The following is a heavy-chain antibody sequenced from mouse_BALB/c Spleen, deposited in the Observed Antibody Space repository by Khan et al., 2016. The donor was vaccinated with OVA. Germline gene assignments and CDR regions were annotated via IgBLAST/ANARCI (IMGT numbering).Heavy chain of an antibody. CDR1: GFNIKDTY. D-gene: IGHD1-1*01. Sequence: VQLQQSGAEFVKTGASVKLSCTASGFNIKDTYMHWIKQRPEQGLEWIGRIYPANGNTNFDPKFQGKAPITSDTSSNTAYLQLSSLTSGDTPVYYCAWVYYYSGSYWGQGTSVTVSS. J-gene: IGHJ4*01. V-gene: IGHV14-3*02. CDR3: AWVYYYSGSY. CDR2: IYPANGNT.